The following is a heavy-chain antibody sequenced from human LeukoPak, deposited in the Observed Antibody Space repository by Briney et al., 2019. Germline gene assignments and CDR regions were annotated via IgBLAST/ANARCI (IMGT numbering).Heavy chain of an antibody. CDR1: GFTFSGYA. Sequence: PGGSLRLSCAASGFTFSGYAMSWVPQAPGKGLEWVSAISGSGGSTYCADSVRGRFTISRDNSKHTLYLQRNSLRPEDTAIYYCAKGGYGDYPVRRYYYYGMDVWGQGTTVTVSS. CDR3: AKGGYGDYPVRRYYYYGMDV. CDR2: ISGSGGST. D-gene: IGHD4-17*01. V-gene: IGHV3-23*01. J-gene: IGHJ6*02.